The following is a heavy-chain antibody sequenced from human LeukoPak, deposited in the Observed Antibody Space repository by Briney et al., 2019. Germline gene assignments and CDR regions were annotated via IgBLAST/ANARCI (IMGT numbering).Heavy chain of an antibody. CDR3: ARGPYCSGGSCNHYYRGMDV. J-gene: IGHJ6*02. CDR2: VYQTGSP. CDR1: GVSISSGGNS. V-gene: IGHV4-30-2*01. D-gene: IGHD2-15*01. Sequence: SSETLSLTCAVSGVSISSGGNSWRWVRQPPGKGLEWIGYVYQTGSPAYNPSIKSRVTISVDRSKTQFSLKLSFVTAADTAVYYCARGPYCSGGSCNHYYRGMDVWGQGTTVTVSS.